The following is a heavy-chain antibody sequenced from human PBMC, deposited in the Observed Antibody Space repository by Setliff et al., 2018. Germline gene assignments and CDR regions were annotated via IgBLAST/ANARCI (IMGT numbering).Heavy chain of an antibody. V-gene: IGHV3-15*01. J-gene: IGHJ4*02. D-gene: IGHD2-21*01. CDR1: GFTFSSHW. CDR2: IKGPGAT. Sequence: PGGSLRLSCAASGFTFSSHWMSWVRLGPGKGLEWVALIKGPGATDYSASVKDRFTISRDNSKNILYLQMNNLKSEDTAVYYCAADFPGEAFPFDYLGQGTMVTVSS. CDR3: AADFPGEAFPFDY.